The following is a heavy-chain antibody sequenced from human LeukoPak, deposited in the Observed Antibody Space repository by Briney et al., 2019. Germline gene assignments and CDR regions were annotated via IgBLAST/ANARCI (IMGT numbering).Heavy chain of an antibody. Sequence: RGSLRLSCAASGFTFSSYWMHWVRQAPGKGLVWVSRINSDGSSTSYADSVKGRFTISRDNAKNTLYLQMNSLRAEDTAVCYCARSWVGQPPGYWGQGTLVTVSS. CDR2: INSDGSST. CDR1: GFTFSSYW. J-gene: IGHJ4*02. V-gene: IGHV3-74*01. D-gene: IGHD2-15*01. CDR3: ARSWVGQPPGY.